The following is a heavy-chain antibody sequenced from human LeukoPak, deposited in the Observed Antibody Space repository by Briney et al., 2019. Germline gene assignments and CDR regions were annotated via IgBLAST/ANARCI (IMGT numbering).Heavy chain of an antibody. Sequence: PSETLSLTCTVSGGSISSYYWSWIRQPPGKGLEWIGYIYYSGSTNYNPSLKSRVTISVDTSKNQFSLKLSTVTAADTAVYYCARGPYDSSGSYYFDYWGQGTLVTVSS. V-gene: IGHV4-59*01. CDR1: GGSISSYY. J-gene: IGHJ4*02. CDR2: IYYSGST. D-gene: IGHD3-22*01. CDR3: ARGPYDSSGSYYFDY.